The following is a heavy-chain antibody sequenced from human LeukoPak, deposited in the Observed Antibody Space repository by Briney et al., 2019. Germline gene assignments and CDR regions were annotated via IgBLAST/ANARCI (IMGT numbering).Heavy chain of an antibody. Sequence: ASVKVSCKASGYTFTSYGISWVRQAPGQGLEWMGWISAYNGNTNYAQKLQGRVTMTTDTSTSTAYMELRSLRSDDTAVYYCARVHALAYCGGDCYSDFDYWGQGTLVTVSS. J-gene: IGHJ4*02. V-gene: IGHV1-18*01. CDR2: ISAYNGNT. CDR3: ARVHALAYCGGDCYSDFDY. D-gene: IGHD2-21*02. CDR1: GYTFTSYG.